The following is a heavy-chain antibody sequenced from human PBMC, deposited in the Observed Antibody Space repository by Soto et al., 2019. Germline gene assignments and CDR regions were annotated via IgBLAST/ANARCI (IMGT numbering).Heavy chain of an antibody. CDR1: GGSFSGYY. CDR2: ITHSGST. D-gene: IGHD6-6*01. CDR3: ASIAASRLRGYYYYYAMDV. V-gene: IGHV4-34*01. J-gene: IGHJ6*02. Sequence: AETKVLTCSVDGGSFSGYYWSWIREPPGKGLEWIGEITHSGSTNYNPTLKSRVTISVDTSNNTFYLKLSYVTAADPAVYYCASIAASRLRGYYYYYAMDVWGPGTPVTFS.